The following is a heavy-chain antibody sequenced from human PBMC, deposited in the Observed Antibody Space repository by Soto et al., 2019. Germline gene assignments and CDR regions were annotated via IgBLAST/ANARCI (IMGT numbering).Heavy chain of an antibody. D-gene: IGHD3-22*01. V-gene: IGHV3-30-3*01. CDR3: ARDVYYYDSSGMFDY. CDR2: ISYDGSNK. CDR1: GFTFSSYA. Sequence: QVQLVESGGGVVQPGRSLRLSCAASGFTFSSYAMHWVRQAPGKGLEWVAVISYDGSNKYYADSVKGRFTISRDNSKNTLYLQINSLRAEDTAVYYCARDVYYYDSSGMFDYWGQGTLVTVSS. J-gene: IGHJ4*02.